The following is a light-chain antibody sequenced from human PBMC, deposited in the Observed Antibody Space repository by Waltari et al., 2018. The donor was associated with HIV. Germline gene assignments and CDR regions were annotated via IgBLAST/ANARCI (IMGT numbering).Light chain of an antibody. CDR2: STS. J-gene: IGKJ2*01. Sequence: DIQLTQSPSSLSASVGDRVTITCRASQSIASYLNWYQQKPGKSPKLLIYSTSSLKSGVPSRFTGSGSGTDFTLTISSLQPEDFVTYYCQQSSSTPRTFGQGTKLEIK. CDR3: QQSSSTPRT. CDR1: QSIASY. V-gene: IGKV1-39*01.